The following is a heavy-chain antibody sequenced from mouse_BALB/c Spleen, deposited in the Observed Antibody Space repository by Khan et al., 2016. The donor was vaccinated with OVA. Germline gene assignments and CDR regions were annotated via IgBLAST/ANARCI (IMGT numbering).Heavy chain of an antibody. CDR3: ARLAYYYKSEGYAY. CDR2: ISSGGSYT. Sequence: EVELVESGGDLVKPGGSLKLSCAASGFTFSTYGMSWVRQTPDKRLEWVATISSGGSYTYYPDSVKGRFTISRDNAKNTLYLQMSSLKSEDTAMYYCARLAYYYKSEGYAYWGQGTLVNVSA. J-gene: IGHJ3*01. D-gene: IGHD1-1*01. V-gene: IGHV5-6*01. CDR1: GFTFSTYG.